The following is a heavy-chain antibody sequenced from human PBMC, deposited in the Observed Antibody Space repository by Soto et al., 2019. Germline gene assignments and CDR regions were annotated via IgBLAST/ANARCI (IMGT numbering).Heavy chain of an antibody. CDR1: GFTFTSSA. J-gene: IGHJ3*02. CDR3: AAEGLGDSSGWYDAFDI. Sequence: SVKVSCTASGFTFTSSAVQWVRQARGQRLEWIGWIVVGSGNTNYAQKFQERVTITRDMSTSTAYMELSSLRSEDTAVYYCAAEGLGDSSGWYDAFDIWGQGTMVTVSS. V-gene: IGHV1-58*01. CDR2: IVVGSGNT. D-gene: IGHD6-19*01.